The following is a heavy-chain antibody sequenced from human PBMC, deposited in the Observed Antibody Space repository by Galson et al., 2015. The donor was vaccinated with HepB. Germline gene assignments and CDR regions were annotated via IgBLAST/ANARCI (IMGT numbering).Heavy chain of an antibody. D-gene: IGHD3-10*01. CDR3: ARYYYGSGSYNQYYYYMDV. J-gene: IGHJ6*03. CDR1: GYTFTSYD. CDR2: MNPNSGNT. Sequence: SVKVSCKASGYTFTSYDINWVRQATGQGLEWMGWMNPNSGNTGYAQKFQGRVTMTRNTSISTAYMELSSLRSEDTAVYYCARYYYGSGSYNQYYYYMDVWGKGTTVTVSS. V-gene: IGHV1-8*01.